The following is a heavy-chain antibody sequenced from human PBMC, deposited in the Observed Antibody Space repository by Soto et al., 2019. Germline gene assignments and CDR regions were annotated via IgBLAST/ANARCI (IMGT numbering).Heavy chain of an antibody. CDR2: TYYSGST. Sequence: QVQLQESGPRLVKPSETLSLTCTVSGGSMIAYYWNWMRQPPGKGLQWIGYTYYSGSTTYNPSLKSRVTISVDSSKNQFSLKLDSVTPADTAVYYCARVRGTAGKRYFDYWGPGPWSPSPQ. CDR1: GGSMIAYY. D-gene: IGHD6-13*01. V-gene: IGHV4-59*01. CDR3: ARVRGTAGKRYFDY. J-gene: IGHJ4*02.